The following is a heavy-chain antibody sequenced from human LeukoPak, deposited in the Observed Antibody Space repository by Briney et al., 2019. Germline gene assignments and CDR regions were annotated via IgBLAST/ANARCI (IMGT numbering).Heavy chain of an antibody. CDR1: GFTFSSYA. CDR3: TRSKRFDY. Sequence: GGSLRLSCVASGFTFSSYAMSWVRQAPGKGLEWVGFIRSKGFGGASDYAASVKDRFIISRDDSKSIAYLQMNSLKTEDTAVYYCTRSKRFDYWGQGTLVTVSS. V-gene: IGHV3-49*04. CDR2: IRSKGFGGAS. J-gene: IGHJ4*02.